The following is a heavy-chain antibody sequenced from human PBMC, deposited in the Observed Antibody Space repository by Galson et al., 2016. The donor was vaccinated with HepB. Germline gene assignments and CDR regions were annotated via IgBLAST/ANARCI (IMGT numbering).Heavy chain of an antibody. Sequence: SLRLSCAVSGFTVSNNYMSWVRQAPGKGLEWVSLIYSGGSTNYADSVKGRFTISSDNSKNTLFLQMDSLRPEDTAVYDCHNGSENNYWGQGNLVTVSS. D-gene: IGHD2-15*01. CDR2: IYSGGST. V-gene: IGHV3-53*01. CDR3: HNGSENNY. J-gene: IGHJ4*02. CDR1: GFTVSNNY.